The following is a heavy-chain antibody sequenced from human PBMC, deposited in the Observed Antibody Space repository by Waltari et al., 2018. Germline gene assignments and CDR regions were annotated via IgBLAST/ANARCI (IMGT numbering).Heavy chain of an antibody. D-gene: IGHD2-15*01. CDR3: ARRGGYSPYYYYYYGMDV. CDR1: GGTFRSYA. V-gene: IGHV1-69*01. CDR2: IIPIFGTA. J-gene: IGHJ6*02. Sequence: QVQLVQSGAEVKKPGSSVKVSCKASGGTFRSYAISWVRQAPGQGLEWMGGIIPIFGTANYAQKFQGRVTITADESTSTAYMELSSLRSEDTAVYYCARRGGYSPYYYYYYGMDVWGQGTTVTVSS.